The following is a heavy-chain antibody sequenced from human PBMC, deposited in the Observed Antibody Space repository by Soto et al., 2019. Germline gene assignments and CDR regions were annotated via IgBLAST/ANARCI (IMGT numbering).Heavy chain of an antibody. J-gene: IGHJ5*02. CDR3: ARDLGGYDLYGPDT. CDR1: GDTFTDSS. CDR2: INLNSGDT. Sequence: ASVKVSCKTSGDTFTDSSMHWVRQAPGQGLEWMGWINLNSGDTSYAEKFRGRVTMTRDTSIITAYMELTRLKSDDTAVYYCARDLGGYDLYGPDTWGQGTLVTVSS. D-gene: IGHD5-12*01. V-gene: IGHV1-2*02.